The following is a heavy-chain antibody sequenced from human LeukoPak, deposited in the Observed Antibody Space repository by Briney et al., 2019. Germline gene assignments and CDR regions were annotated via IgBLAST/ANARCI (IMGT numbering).Heavy chain of an antibody. Sequence: SETLSLTCAVYGGSFSGYYWSWIRQPPGKGLEWIGEINHSGSTNYNPSLKSRVTISVDTSKNQFSLKLSSVTAADTAVYYCARGLWLVRGGYYYYYGMDVWGQGTTVTVSS. CDR3: ARGLWLVRGGYYYYYGMDV. V-gene: IGHV4-34*01. CDR2: INHSGST. D-gene: IGHD6-19*01. CDR1: GGSFSGYY. J-gene: IGHJ6*02.